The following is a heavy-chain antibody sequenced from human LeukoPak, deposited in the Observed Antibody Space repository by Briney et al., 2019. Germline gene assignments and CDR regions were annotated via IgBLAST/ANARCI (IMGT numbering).Heavy chain of an antibody. CDR3: ARVGGYGVFDY. J-gene: IGHJ4*02. Sequence: SVKVSCKASGGTLSSYAISWVRPAPGEGLEWMGGIIPIFGTANYAQKFQGRVTITADESTSTAYMELSSLRSEDTAVYYCARVGGYGVFDYWGQGTLVTVSS. D-gene: IGHD5-12*01. CDR2: IIPIFGTA. V-gene: IGHV1-69*13. CDR1: GGTLSSYA.